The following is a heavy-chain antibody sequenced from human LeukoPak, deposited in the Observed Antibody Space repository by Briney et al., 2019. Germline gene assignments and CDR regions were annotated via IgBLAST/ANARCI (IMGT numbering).Heavy chain of an antibody. Sequence: SETLSLTCAVDGGPFSNYYWSWIRQPPGKGLEWIGEINRNGSTNYNPSLKSRLTISIDTSKKQFSLRLNSVTAADTAVYYCVTYYFDSSGPKKNYWGQGTLVTVSS. J-gene: IGHJ4*02. CDR3: VTYYFDSSGPKKNY. CDR1: GGPFSNYY. CDR2: INRNGST. V-gene: IGHV4-34*01. D-gene: IGHD3-22*01.